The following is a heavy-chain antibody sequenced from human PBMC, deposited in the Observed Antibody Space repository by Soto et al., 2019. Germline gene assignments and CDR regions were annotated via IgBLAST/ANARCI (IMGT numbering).Heavy chain of an antibody. CDR2: IYYSGNT. CDR3: VRYCSTTKCPFDY. CDR1: GGSISSGGSY. J-gene: IGHJ4*02. D-gene: IGHD2-2*01. Sequence: PSETLSLTCTVSGGSISSGGSYWVWIRQPPGKGLDWIGYIYYSGNTYFNPSLKSRVTLSVDTSKNQFSLNLSSVTAADTAVYYCVRYCSTTKCPFDYWGQGTLVTVSS. V-gene: IGHV4-30-4*01.